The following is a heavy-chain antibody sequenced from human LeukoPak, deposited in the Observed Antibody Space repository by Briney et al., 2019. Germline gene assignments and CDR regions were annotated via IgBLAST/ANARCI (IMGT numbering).Heavy chain of an antibody. V-gene: IGHV3-23*01. D-gene: IGHD3-22*01. CDR1: GFTFSSYA. Sequence: GGSLRLSCAASGFTFSSYAMNWVRQAPGEGLEWVSSISASGGGTYYSDSVKGRFTTSRDNSKDSLYLQMNSLRAEDTAVYFCAKDEGNNYDGSGYYGTHFDRWGQGSLVTVSS. CDR2: ISASGGGT. CDR3: AKDEGNNYDGSGYYGTHFDR. J-gene: IGHJ4*02.